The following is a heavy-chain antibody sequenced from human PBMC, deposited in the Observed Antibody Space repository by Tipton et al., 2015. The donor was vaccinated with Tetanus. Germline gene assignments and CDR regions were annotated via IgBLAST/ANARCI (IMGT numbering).Heavy chain of an antibody. CDR2: IYTSGST. Sequence: TLSLTCSVSGDSISSFYWTWIRQPAGKGLEWIGRIYTSGSTNYNPSLKSRVIMSVDMSRRQFSLKLNSVTAADTAVYYCARGWGSSWYYFDYWGQGILVTVSS. D-gene: IGHD6-13*01. V-gene: IGHV4-4*07. CDR3: ARGWGSSWYYFDY. J-gene: IGHJ4*02. CDR1: GDSISSFY.